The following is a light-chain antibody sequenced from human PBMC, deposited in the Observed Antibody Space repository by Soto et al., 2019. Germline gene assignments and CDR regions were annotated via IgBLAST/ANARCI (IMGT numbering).Light chain of an antibody. CDR1: SSNIGAGYD. V-gene: IGLV1-44*01. Sequence: QSVLTQPPSVSGAPGQTITISCTGSSSNIGAGYDVHWYQQLPGRAPKLLIYSDNQRPSGVPDRFSGSNSATSASLAISGLQSEDEADYYCAAWDDSLPGPMMFGGGTKLTVL. J-gene: IGLJ3*02. CDR3: AAWDDSLPGPMM. CDR2: SDN.